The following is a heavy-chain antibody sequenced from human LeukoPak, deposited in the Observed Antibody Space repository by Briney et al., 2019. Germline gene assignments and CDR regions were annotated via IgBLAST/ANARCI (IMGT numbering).Heavy chain of an antibody. CDR3: ARGAESWNYVRTGYFDY. V-gene: IGHV1-18*01. CDR1: GYTFTSYG. D-gene: IGHD1-7*01. J-gene: IGHJ4*02. CDR2: ISAYNGNT. Sequence: GASVKVSCKASGYTFTSYGISCVRQAPGQGLEWMGWISAYNGNTNYAQKLQGRVTMTTDTSTSTAYMELRSLRSDDTAVYYCARGAESWNYVRTGYFDYWGQGTLVTVSS.